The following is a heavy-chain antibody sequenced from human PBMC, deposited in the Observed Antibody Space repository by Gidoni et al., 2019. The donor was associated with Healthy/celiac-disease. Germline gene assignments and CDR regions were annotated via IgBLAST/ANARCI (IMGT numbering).Heavy chain of an antibody. CDR2: IYYSGST. CDR1: GGSISSGGYY. V-gene: IGHV4-31*03. Sequence: QVQLQESGPGLVKPSQTLSLTCTVSGGSISSGGYYWSWLRQHPGKGLEWIGYIYYSGSTYYNPSLKSRVTISVDTSKNQFSLKLSSVTAADTAVYYCAREVTAIPTSAFDIWGQGTMVTVSS. CDR3: AREVTAIPTSAFDI. D-gene: IGHD2-21*02. J-gene: IGHJ3*02.